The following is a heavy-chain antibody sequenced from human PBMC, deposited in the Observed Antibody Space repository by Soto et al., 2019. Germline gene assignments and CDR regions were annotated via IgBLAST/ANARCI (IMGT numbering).Heavy chain of an antibody. CDR1: GGTFSSYT. Sequence: QVQLVQSGAEVKKPGSSVKVSCEASGGTFSSYTISWVRQAPGQGLEWMGRIIPILGIANYAQKFQGRVTITADKSTSTAYMELSSLRSEDTAVYYCARGGYCSGGSCFKNDYWGQGTLVTVSS. D-gene: IGHD2-15*01. CDR3: ARGGYCSGGSCFKNDY. CDR2: IIPILGIA. J-gene: IGHJ4*02. V-gene: IGHV1-69*02.